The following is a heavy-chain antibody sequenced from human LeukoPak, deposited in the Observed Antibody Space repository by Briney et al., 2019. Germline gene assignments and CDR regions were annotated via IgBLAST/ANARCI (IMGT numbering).Heavy chain of an antibody. Sequence: ASVKVSCKASGYTFTGYYMHWVRQAPGQGLEWMGWINPNSGGTNYAQKFQGRVTMTRDTSISTAYIELSRLTSDDTAMFYCARGERGHSYGEHDYWGQGTLVTVSS. CDR2: INPNSGGT. J-gene: IGHJ4*02. D-gene: IGHD5-18*01. V-gene: IGHV1-2*02. CDR3: ARGERGHSYGEHDY. CDR1: GYTFTGYY.